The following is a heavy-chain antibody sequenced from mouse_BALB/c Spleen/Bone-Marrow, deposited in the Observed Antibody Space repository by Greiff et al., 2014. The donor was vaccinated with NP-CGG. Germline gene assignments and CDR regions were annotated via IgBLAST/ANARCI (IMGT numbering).Heavy chain of an antibody. CDR2: IIPNSGYS. CDR1: GYTFTRYT. D-gene: IGHD1-1*01. J-gene: IGHJ4*01. CDR3: TIRYYAMDY. Sequence: HVQLQQSGAELARPGASVKMSCQASGYTFTRYTMHWEKKRPGQGLEWIGYIIPNSGYSNYNQKFKDKATLTADKSSSTAYMQLSSLTSEDSAVYYCTIRYYAMDYWGQGTSVTVSS. V-gene: IGHV1-4*01.